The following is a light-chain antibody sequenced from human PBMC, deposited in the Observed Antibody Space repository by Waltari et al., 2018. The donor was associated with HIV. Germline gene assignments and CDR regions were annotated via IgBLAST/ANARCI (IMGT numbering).Light chain of an antibody. CDR2: EVN. J-gene: IGLJ1*01. Sequence: QSALTQPASVSGSLGQSITISCTGTTSDIGGYDYVSWYQQHPGKAPKLLIYEVNNRPAGVSNRFSGSKSDNTASLTISGLQTEDEADYYCSSYTSTRNSYVVVTGTNVIVL. CDR1: TSDIGGYDY. CDR3: SSYTSTRNSYV. V-gene: IGLV2-14*01.